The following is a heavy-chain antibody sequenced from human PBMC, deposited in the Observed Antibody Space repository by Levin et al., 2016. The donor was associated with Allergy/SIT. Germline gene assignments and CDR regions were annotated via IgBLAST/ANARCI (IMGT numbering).Heavy chain of an antibody. J-gene: IGHJ4*02. V-gene: IGHV3-74*01. Sequence: GESLKISCAASGFTFSSYWMHWVRQAPGKGLVWVSRINSDGSSTSYADSVKGRFTISRDNAKNTLYLQMNSLRAEDTAVYYCARGRNFWSGYPLGYWGQGTLVTVSS. CDR1: GFTFSSYW. CDR3: ARGRNFWSGYPLGY. CDR2: INSDGSST. D-gene: IGHD3-3*01.